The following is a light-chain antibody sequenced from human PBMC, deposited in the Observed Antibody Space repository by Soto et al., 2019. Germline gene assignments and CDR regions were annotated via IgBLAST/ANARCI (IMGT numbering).Light chain of an antibody. V-gene: IGKV1-39*01. J-gene: IGKJ2*01. Sequence: PSTLSASVGDRVTITCRASQTTSSWLAWYQQKPGKAPKLLIYAASTLQSGVPSRFSGSGSGTDFTLTISSLQPEDFATYYCQQSYSFGQGTKVDIK. CDR1: QTTSSW. CDR3: QQSYS. CDR2: AAS.